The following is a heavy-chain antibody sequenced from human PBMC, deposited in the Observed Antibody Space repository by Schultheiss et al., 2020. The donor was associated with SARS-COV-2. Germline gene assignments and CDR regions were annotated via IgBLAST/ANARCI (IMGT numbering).Heavy chain of an antibody. V-gene: IGHV4-38-2*01. Sequence: SETLSLTCAVSGYSISSGYYWGWIRQPPGKGLEWIGSIYHSGSTYYNPSLKSRVTMSVDTSKNQFSLKLSSVTAADTAVYYCARSGYSYGSSDYWGQGTLVTVSS. CDR3: ARSGYSYGSSDY. CDR1: GYSISSGYY. CDR2: IYHSGST. J-gene: IGHJ4*02. D-gene: IGHD5-18*01.